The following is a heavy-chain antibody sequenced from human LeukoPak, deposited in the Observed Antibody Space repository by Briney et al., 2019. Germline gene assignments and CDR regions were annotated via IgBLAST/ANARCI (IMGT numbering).Heavy chain of an antibody. CDR2: ISGSGGST. D-gene: IGHD1-26*01. CDR3: AKDSSGSYYYFDY. V-gene: IGHV3-23*01. J-gene: IGHJ4*02. Sequence: GGSLRLSCAASGFTFSSYSMNWVRQAPGKGLEWVSAISGSGGSTYYADSVKGRFTISRDNSKNTLYLQMNSLRAEDTAVYYCAKDSSGSYYYFDYWGQGTLVTVSS. CDR1: GFTFSSYS.